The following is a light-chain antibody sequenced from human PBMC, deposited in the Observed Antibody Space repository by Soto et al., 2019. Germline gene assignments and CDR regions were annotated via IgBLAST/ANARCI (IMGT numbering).Light chain of an antibody. J-gene: IGKJ5*01. CDR1: QSISSY. CDR2: AAS. V-gene: IGKV1-39*01. Sequence: DIHITESPSSLSPSLGDRVTITCRASQSISSYLNLYQQKPGDAPKVLIYAASNLQSGVPSRSSGSGSGTDFTITISSLQPEDFATYYCQQSYSTSITFGQGTRLEIK. CDR3: QQSYSTSIT.